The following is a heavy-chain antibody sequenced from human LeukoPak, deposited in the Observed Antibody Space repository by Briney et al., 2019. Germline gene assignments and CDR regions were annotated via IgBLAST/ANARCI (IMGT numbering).Heavy chain of an antibody. J-gene: IGHJ4*02. V-gene: IGHV3-33*06. CDR2: IWYDGSNK. CDR3: AKDQRSTGYYDY. D-gene: IGHD3-22*01. Sequence: GRSLRLSCAASGFTFSSYGMHWVRQAPGKGLEGVAVIWYDGSNKYYADSVKGRFTTARDNSKNTLYLQMNSLRAEDTAVYYCAKDQRSTGYYDYWGQGTLVTVSS. CDR1: GFTFSSYG.